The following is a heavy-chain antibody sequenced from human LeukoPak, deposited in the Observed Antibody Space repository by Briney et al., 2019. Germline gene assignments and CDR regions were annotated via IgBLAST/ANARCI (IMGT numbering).Heavy chain of an antibody. CDR2: IWHDGRNK. Sequence: GGSLRLSCAASGFTFSNYVMNWVRQAPGKGLEWVAVIWHDGRNKYYVDSVKGRFTISRDNSKSTLYLQMNSLEAEDTAVYYCAKSRGSGTYYKGNDYWGQGTLVTVSS. CDR1: GFTFSNYV. CDR3: AKSRGSGTYYKGNDY. D-gene: IGHD3-10*01. J-gene: IGHJ4*02. V-gene: IGHV3-33*06.